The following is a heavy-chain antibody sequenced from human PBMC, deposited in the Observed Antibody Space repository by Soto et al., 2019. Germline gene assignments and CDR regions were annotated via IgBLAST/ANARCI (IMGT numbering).Heavy chain of an antibody. V-gene: IGHV1-46*01. Sequence: QVQLVQSGAEVKKPGASVKVSCKASGYTFTSYYMHWVRQAPGQGLEWMGIINHSGGSTSYAQKFQGRVTMTMDTSTSTVYMELSSLRSEDTAVYYCARDERREYYDFWSGPRHYYCGMDVWGQGTTVTVSS. D-gene: IGHD3-3*01. CDR3: ARDERREYYDFWSGPRHYYCGMDV. J-gene: IGHJ6*02. CDR2: INHSGGST. CDR1: GYTFTSYY.